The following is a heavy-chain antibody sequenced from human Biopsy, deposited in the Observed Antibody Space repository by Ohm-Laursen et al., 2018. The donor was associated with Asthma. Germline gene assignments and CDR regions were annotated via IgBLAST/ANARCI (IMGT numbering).Heavy chain of an antibody. Sequence: ASVKVSCKSSGYTFNSAGITWVRQAPGQGLEWMGWISVYNGNTKVAQKLQDRVTMITDTSTSTAYMELRGLRSDDTAVYFCARAVDYSHYYGIDVWGQGTTVTVS. V-gene: IGHV1-18*01. CDR1: GYTFNSAG. D-gene: IGHD3-10*01. J-gene: IGHJ6*02. CDR2: ISVYNGNT. CDR3: ARAVDYSHYYGIDV.